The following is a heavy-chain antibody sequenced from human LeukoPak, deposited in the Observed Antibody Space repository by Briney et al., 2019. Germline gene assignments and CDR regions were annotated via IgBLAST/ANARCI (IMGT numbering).Heavy chain of an antibody. J-gene: IGHJ4*02. Sequence: GGSLRLSCAASGFTFSSYAMSWVRHAPGKGLVWVSRMNSDGTTTNYADSVKGRFTISRDNAKNTLYLQMNSLTVEDTAVYYCTIAGSYRFDYWGQGTLVTVSP. CDR1: GFTFSSYA. V-gene: IGHV3-74*01. CDR2: MNSDGTTT. D-gene: IGHD3-16*02. CDR3: TIAGSYRFDY.